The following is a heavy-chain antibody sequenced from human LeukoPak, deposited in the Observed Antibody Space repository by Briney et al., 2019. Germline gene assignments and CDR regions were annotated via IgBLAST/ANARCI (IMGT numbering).Heavy chain of an antibody. CDR2: ISSSGNTI. CDR1: GFTFSDYY. Sequence: PGGSLRLSCAASGFTFSDYYMSWIRQAPGKGLEWVSYISSSGNTIYYADSVKGRFTLSRDNAKNSLYLQMNSLRAEDTAVYYCARFKRGSSGYSFDYWGQGTLVTVSS. J-gene: IGHJ4*02. D-gene: IGHD3-22*01. V-gene: IGHV3-11*01. CDR3: ARFKRGSSGYSFDY.